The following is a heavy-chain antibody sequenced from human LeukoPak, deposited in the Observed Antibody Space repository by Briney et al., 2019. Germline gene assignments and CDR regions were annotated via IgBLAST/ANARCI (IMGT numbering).Heavy chain of an antibody. J-gene: IGHJ4*02. CDR3: ARGHAGRTGIDDY. V-gene: IGHV3-21*01. CDR1: GFTFSSYS. D-gene: IGHD1-26*01. CDR2: ISSSSSYI. Sequence: GGSLRLSCAASGFTFSSYSMNWVRQAPGKGLEWVSSISSSSSYIYYADSVKGRFTISRDNAKNSLYLQMNSLRAEDTAVYYCARGHAGRTGIDDYWGQGTLVTVSS.